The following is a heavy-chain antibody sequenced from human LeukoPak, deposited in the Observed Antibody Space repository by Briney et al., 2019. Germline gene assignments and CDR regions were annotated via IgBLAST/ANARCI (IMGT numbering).Heavy chain of an antibody. CDR3: ARVVPAAILWFDP. Sequence: PGGSLRLSCAASGFTFSDYYMSWIRQPPGKGLEWIGSIYYSGSTYYNPSLKSRVTISVDTSKNQFSLKLSSVTAADTAVYYCARVVPAAILWFDPWGQGTLVTVSS. CDR1: GFTFSDYY. CDR2: IYYSGST. J-gene: IGHJ5*02. D-gene: IGHD2-2*02. V-gene: IGHV4-38-2*01.